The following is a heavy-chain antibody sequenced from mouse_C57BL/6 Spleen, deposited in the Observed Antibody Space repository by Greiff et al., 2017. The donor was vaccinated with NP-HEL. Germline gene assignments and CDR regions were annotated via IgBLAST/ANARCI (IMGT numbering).Heavy chain of an antibody. D-gene: IGHD1-1*01. CDR3: AREPYYYGSSYVGFDY. Sequence: VQLQQSDAELVKPGASVKISCKVSGYTFTDHTIHWMKQRPEQGLEWIGYIYPRDGSTKYNEKFKGKATLTADKSSSTAYMQLNSLTSEDSAVYFCAREPYYYGSSYVGFDYWGQGTTLTGSS. V-gene: IGHV1-78*01. J-gene: IGHJ2*01. CDR1: GYTFTDHT. CDR2: IYPRDGST.